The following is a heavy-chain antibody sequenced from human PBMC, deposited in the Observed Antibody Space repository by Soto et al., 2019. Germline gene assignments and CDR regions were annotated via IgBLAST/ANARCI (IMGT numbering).Heavy chain of an antibody. Sequence: VQLVEAGGGVVQPGRSLRLSCAASGFIFSSYGMHWVRQTPGKVQEWVAVISYDGINKYYADSVEGRFTISRDNSKNTLSMQMNSLRGEDTAVYYCAKGGYSSAWYRYGMDVWGQGTTVTVSS. J-gene: IGHJ6*02. CDR1: GFIFSSYG. CDR2: ISYDGINK. D-gene: IGHD6-19*01. V-gene: IGHV3-30*18. CDR3: AKGGYSSAWYRYGMDV.